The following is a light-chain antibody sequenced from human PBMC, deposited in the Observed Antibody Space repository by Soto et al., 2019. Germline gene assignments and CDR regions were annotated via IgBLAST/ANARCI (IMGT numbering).Light chain of an antibody. Sequence: DIQMTQSPSTLSASVGDRVTITYRASQSISSWLAWYQQKPGKAPKVLIYDASTLESGVPSRFRGSGFGTEFTLTISSLQPGDFATYYCQQYQTYSWTFGQGTKVEIK. CDR1: QSISSW. CDR2: DAS. V-gene: IGKV1-5*01. CDR3: QQYQTYSWT. J-gene: IGKJ1*01.